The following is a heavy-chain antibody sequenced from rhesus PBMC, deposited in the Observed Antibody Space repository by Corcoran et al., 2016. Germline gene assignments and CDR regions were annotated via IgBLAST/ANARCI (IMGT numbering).Heavy chain of an antibody. V-gene: IGHV2-174*01. CDR3: ARGEYNIWTGGEFDV. J-gene: IGHJ5-1*01. CDR1: GFSLTTSGMG. CDR2: IYWDDDK. D-gene: IGHD3-3*01. Sequence: QVTLKESGPALVKPTQTLTLTCTFSGFSLTTSGMGVGWIRQPPGKALGWIALIYWDDDKRYSTAQKSRLTHSKDTSKNQVVLTMTNMDPVDTVTDYCARGEYNIWTGGEFDVWGPGVLVTVSS.